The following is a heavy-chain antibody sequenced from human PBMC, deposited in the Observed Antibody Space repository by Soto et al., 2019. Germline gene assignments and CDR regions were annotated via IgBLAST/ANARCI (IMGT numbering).Heavy chain of an antibody. Sequence: GGSRRRSWAASGFRFSTYNMDWVGQAPGKGPEWIAYISTTSFTIYYADSVKGRFTISRDNDRNSLYLEMNSLRDEDTAVYYCARDRCYDGTCYSASDSWGQGTLVTVS. D-gene: IGHD2-15*01. CDR3: ARDRCYDGTCYSASDS. J-gene: IGHJ5*01. V-gene: IGHV3-48*02. CDR1: GFRFSTYN. CDR2: ISTTSFTI.